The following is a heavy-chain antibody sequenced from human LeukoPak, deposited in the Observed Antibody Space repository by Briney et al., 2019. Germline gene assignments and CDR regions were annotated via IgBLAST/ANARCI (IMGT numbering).Heavy chain of an antibody. CDR3: AKDQWLVLNY. CDR1: GFTFSSYS. CDR2: ISSLSNYI. V-gene: IGHV3-21*01. J-gene: IGHJ4*02. Sequence: GGSLRLSCAASGFTFSSYSMNWVRQAPGKGLEWVSSISSLSNYIYYEDSVKGRFTISRDNSKNTLYLQMNSLRSDDTALYYCAKDQWLVLNYWGQGTLVTVSS. D-gene: IGHD6-19*01.